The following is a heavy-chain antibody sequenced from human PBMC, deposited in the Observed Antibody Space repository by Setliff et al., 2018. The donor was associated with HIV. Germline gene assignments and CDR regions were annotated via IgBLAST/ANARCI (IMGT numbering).Heavy chain of an antibody. Sequence: PSETLSLTCTISGGSLDSGNYYWSWIRQPPGKGLEWIGYIQTSGSTKYNPSLTSRVTISVDTSKTQFSLKLSSVTAADTAIYYCARQPRITAAGTTPPFDYFDYWGQGTLVTVSS. CDR3: ARQPRITAAGTTPPFDYFDY. D-gene: IGHD6-13*01. CDR1: GGSLDSGNYY. V-gene: IGHV4-61*01. CDR2: IQTSGST. J-gene: IGHJ4*02.